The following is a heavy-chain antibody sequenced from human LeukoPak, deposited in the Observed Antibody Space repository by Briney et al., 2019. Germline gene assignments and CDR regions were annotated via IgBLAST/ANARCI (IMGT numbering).Heavy chain of an antibody. CDR3: ARSGYYDFWSGQPPYGMDV. D-gene: IGHD3-3*01. J-gene: IGHJ6*02. CDR1: GGSFSGYY. Sequence: SETLSLTCAVYGGSFSGYYWSWIRQPPGEGLEWIGEINHSGSTNYNPSLKSRVTISVDTSKNQFSLKLSSVTAADTAVYYCARSGYYDFWSGQPPYGMDVWGQGTTVTVSS. CDR2: INHSGST. V-gene: IGHV4-34*01.